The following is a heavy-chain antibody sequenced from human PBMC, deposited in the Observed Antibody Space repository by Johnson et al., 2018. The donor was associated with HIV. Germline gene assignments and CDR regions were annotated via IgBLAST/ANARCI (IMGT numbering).Heavy chain of an antibody. J-gene: IGHJ3*02. D-gene: IGHD6-13*01. CDR3: TTDWYSSRWYGALDAFDI. CDR2: ISYDGSNR. Sequence: QMLLVESGGGVVQPGRSLRLSCAASGFPFSSYAMHWVRQAPGKGLEWVAVISYDGSNRYYTESVKGRFTISRDDSKNTLYLQMNSLKTEDTAVHYCTTDWYSSRWYGALDAFDIWGQGTMVTVSS. CDR1: GFPFSSYA. V-gene: IGHV3-30*04.